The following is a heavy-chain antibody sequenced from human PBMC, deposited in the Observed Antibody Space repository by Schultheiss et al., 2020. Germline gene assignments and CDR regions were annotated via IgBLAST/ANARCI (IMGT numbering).Heavy chain of an antibody. D-gene: IGHD2-15*01. CDR2: IYHSGST. CDR1: GGTLSGYY. Sequence: SETLSLTCAVSGGTLSGYYWGWIRQPPGKGLEWIGSIYHSGSTYYNPSLKSRVTISVDTSKNQFSLNLTSVTAADTAVYYCAREARYCSTGSCSFLDYWGQGTLVTVSS. CDR3: AREARYCSTGSCSFLDY. J-gene: IGHJ4*02. V-gene: IGHV4-38-2*02.